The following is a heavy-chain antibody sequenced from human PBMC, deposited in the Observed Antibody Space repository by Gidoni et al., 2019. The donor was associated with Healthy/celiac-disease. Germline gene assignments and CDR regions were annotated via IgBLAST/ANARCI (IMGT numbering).Heavy chain of an antibody. J-gene: IGHJ3*02. CDR2: ISGSGGST. D-gene: IGHD1-26*01. CDR1: GFTFRRYA. CDR3: AKEVRVGGSYHRAFDI. Sequence: EVQLLESGGGLVQPGGSLRLSCAASGFTFRRYAMSWVRQAPGKGLEWVSAISGSGGSTYYADSVKGRFTISRDKSKNTLYMQMNSLRAEDTAGDYCAKEVRVGGSYHRAFDIWGQGTMVTVSS. V-gene: IGHV3-23*01.